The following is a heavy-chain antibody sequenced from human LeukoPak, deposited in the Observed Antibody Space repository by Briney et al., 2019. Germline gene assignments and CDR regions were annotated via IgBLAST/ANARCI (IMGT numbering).Heavy chain of an antibody. Sequence: GGSLRLSCAASGFTFDDYSMHWVRQTPGKGLEWVSVISWDGGTANYADSVKGRFTISRDNSKNSLYLQMNSLTTEDTALYYCAKENPYCTSTTCFFDYWGQGTLVTVSS. V-gene: IGHV3-43*01. CDR3: AKENPYCTSTTCFFDY. CDR1: GFTFDDYS. CDR2: ISWDGGTA. J-gene: IGHJ4*02. D-gene: IGHD2/OR15-2a*01.